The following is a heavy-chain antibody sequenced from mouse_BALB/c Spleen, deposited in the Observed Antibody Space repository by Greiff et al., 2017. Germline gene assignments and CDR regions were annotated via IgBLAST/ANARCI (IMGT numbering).Heavy chain of an antibody. J-gene: IGHJ3*01. CDR1: GFTFSSYT. V-gene: IGHV5-12-2*01. Sequence: EVHLVESGGGLVQPGGSLKLSCAASGFTFSSYTMSWVRQTPEKRLEWVAYISNGGGSTYYPDTVKGRFTISRDNAKNTLYLQMSSLKSEDTAMYYCARRDYYGSSSWFAYWGQGTLVTVSA. CDR3: ARRDYYGSSSWFAY. D-gene: IGHD1-1*01. CDR2: ISNGGGST.